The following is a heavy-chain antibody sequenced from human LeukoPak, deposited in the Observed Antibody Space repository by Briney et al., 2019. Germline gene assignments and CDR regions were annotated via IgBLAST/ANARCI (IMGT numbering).Heavy chain of an antibody. V-gene: IGHV3-NL1*01. J-gene: IGHJ4*02. CDR1: GFTFSSYG. CDR3: AKEDRAYYDILSGTFDS. Sequence: PGGSLRLSCVASGFTFSSYGMHWVRQAPGKGLYWVSVIYSGGNTYYADSVKGRFTISGDNARNSLYLQMNSLRVEDTALYYCAKEDRAYYDILSGTFDSWGQGTLVTVSS. CDR2: IYSGGNT. D-gene: IGHD3-9*01.